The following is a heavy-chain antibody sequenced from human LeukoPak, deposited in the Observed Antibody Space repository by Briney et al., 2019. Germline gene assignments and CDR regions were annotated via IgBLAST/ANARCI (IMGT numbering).Heavy chain of an antibody. Sequence: SQTLSLTCNVSGGSISNDGYYWSWIRQHPGKGLEWLGYIYYGGSTYYNPSLKSRVTLSVDTSKSQFSLRLSSVTAAVTAVYYCARDLTGDQFFDPWGQGTLVTVSS. J-gene: IGHJ5*02. D-gene: IGHD7-27*01. CDR2: IYYGGST. CDR3: ARDLTGDQFFDP. CDR1: GGSISNDGYY. V-gene: IGHV4-31*03.